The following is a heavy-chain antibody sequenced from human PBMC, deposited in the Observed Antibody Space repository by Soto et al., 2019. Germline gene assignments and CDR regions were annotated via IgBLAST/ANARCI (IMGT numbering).Heavy chain of an antibody. CDR2: MNPNSGNT. CDR1: GYSFTSYD. CDR3: ARGSRYSGYDYVSDFDY. J-gene: IGHJ4*02. D-gene: IGHD5-12*01. V-gene: IGHV1-8*01. Sequence: ASVKVSCKASGYSFTSYDINWVRQATGQGLEWMGWMNPNSGNTGYAQKFQGRVTMTRNTSISTAYMELSSLRSEDTAVYYCARGSRYSGYDYVSDFDYWGQGTLVTVS.